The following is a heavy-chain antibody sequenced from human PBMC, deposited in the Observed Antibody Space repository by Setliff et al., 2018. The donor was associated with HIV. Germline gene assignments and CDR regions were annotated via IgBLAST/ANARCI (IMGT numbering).Heavy chain of an antibody. Sequence: SETLSLTCTVSGGSISSYYWSWIRQPPGKGLEWSGYIYYSGSTNYNPSLKSRVTISVDTSKNQFSLKLSSVIAADTAVYYCARIFGDQGYYYGMDVWGQGTTVTVSS. CDR3: ARIFGDQGYYYGMDV. V-gene: IGHV4-59*01. CDR1: GGSISSYY. CDR2: IYYSGST. D-gene: IGHD3-3*01. J-gene: IGHJ6*02.